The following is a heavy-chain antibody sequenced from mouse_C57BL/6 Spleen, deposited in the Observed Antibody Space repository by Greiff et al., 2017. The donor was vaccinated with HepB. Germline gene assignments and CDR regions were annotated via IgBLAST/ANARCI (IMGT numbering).Heavy chain of an antibody. CDR3: TAYYYGSSLFAY. D-gene: IGHD1-1*01. Sequence: EVKVVESGAELVRPGASVKLSCTASGFNIKDDYMHWVKQRPEQGLEWIGWIDPENGDTEYASKFQGKATITADTSSNTAYLQLSSLTSEDTAVYYCTAYYYGSSLFAYWGQGTLVTVSA. CDR2: IDPENGDT. CDR1: GFNIKDDY. J-gene: IGHJ3*01. V-gene: IGHV14-4*01.